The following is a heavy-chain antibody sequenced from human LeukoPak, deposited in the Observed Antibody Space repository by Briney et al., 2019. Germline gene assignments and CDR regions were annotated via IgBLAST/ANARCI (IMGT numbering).Heavy chain of an antibody. CDR1: GFTFSSYG. Sequence: GGSLRLSCAASGFTFSSYGMLCVRQAPGKGLEGGEVIWYDGSNKYYAESVQGGFIMHRDNSKNKLYLQMNSLRAEDTAVYYCARDRSSNAGYYYYYYMDAWGKGTTVTVSS. CDR3: ARDRSSNAGYYYYYYMDA. D-gene: IGHD4-11*01. V-gene: IGHV3-33*01. J-gene: IGHJ6*03. CDR2: IWYDGSNK.